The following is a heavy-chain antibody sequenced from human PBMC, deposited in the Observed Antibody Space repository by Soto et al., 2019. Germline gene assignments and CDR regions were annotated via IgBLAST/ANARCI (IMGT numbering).Heavy chain of an antibody. CDR1: GFTFSSYA. CDR3: AADDGYYYDSSGYYF. V-gene: IGHV3-23*01. CDR2: ISGSGGST. Sequence: GGSLRLSCAASGFTFSSYAMSWVRQAPGKGLEWVSAISGSGGSTYYADSVKGRFTISRDNSKNTLYLQMNSLRSEDTAVYYCAADDGYYYDSSGYYFWGQGTLVTVSS. D-gene: IGHD3-22*01. J-gene: IGHJ4*02.